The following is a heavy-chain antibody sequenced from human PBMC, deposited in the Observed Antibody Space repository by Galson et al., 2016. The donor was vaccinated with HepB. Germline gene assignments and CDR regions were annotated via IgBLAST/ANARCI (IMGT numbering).Heavy chain of an antibody. CDR2: SYGGGNT. V-gene: IGHV3-53*01. CDR1: GLTVSNDY. D-gene: IGHD5-18*01. CDR3: ARDPGYRNGMSV. Sequence: SLRLSCAASGLTVSNDYMSWVRQAPGKGLEWVSVSYGGGNTYYAESVKGRCTISRDNSKNTVFLQMDSLRAEDTAVYYGARDPGYRNGMSVWGQGTTVTVSS. J-gene: IGHJ6*02.